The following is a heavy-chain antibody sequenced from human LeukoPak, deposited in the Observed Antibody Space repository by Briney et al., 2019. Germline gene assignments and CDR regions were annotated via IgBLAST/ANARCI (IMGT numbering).Heavy chain of an antibody. Sequence: SETLSLTCAVYGGSFSGYYWSWIRQPPGKGLEWIGEINHSGSTNYNPSLKSRVTISVDTSKNQFSLKLSSVTAADTAVYYCARGQGGYDYNFDYWGQGTLVPSPQ. CDR3: ARGQGGYDYNFDY. CDR1: GGSFSGYY. J-gene: IGHJ4*02. D-gene: IGHD5-12*01. V-gene: IGHV4-34*01. CDR2: INHSGST.